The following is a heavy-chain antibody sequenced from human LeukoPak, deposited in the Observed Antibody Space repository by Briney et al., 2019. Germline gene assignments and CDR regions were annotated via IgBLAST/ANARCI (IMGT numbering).Heavy chain of an antibody. J-gene: IGHJ6*04. CDR2: ISSSGSTM. V-gene: IGHV3-48*03. CDR1: GFTFSSYE. CDR3: AREISVAGAYYYYGMDV. D-gene: IGHD6-19*01. Sequence: GSLRLSCAASGFTFSSYEMNWVRQAPGKGLEWVSYISSSGSTMYYADSVKGRFTISRDNAKKSLYLQMNSLRAEDTAVYYCAREISVAGAYYYYGMDVWGKGTTVTVSS.